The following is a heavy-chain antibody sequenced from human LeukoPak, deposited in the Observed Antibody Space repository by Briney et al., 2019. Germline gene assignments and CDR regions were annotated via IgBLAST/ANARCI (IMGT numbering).Heavy chain of an antibody. D-gene: IGHD2-15*01. CDR1: GGSFSSSSYY. Sequence: SETLSLTCTVSGGSFSSSSYYWGWIRQPPGKGLEWIGSIYYSGNTYYNPSLKSRVTISVDTFKNQFSLKLSSVTAADTAVYYCARDTSGYCGGGSCYLADAFDIWGQGTMVTVSS. J-gene: IGHJ3*02. CDR3: ARDTSGYCGGGSCYLADAFDI. V-gene: IGHV4-39*07. CDR2: IYYSGNT.